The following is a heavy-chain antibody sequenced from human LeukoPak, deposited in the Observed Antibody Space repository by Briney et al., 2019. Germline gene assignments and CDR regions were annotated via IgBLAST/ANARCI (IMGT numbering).Heavy chain of an antibody. Sequence: PSQTLSLTCTVSGVSISSGGYYWSWIRQHPGQGLEWIGYIYYSERTYYNPSLERRVTISVDTPKNQFSLKLSPVTAAGAAVYYCARARVVVAASYNWFDPWGQGTLVTVSS. V-gene: IGHV4-31*03. CDR2: IYYSERT. J-gene: IGHJ5*02. CDR1: GVSISSGGYY. D-gene: IGHD2-15*01. CDR3: ARARVVVAASYNWFDP.